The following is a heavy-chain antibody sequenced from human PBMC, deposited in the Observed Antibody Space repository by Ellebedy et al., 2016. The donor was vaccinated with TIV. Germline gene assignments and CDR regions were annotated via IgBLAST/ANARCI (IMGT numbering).Heavy chain of an antibody. Sequence: GGSLRLSXAASGFMFRNYAMTWVRQAPGKGLEWVSTITESASTTYADSVKGRFAISRDNSKNILYLRLNSLRAEDTAVYYCAKIAIIILRGVTENPGFDYWGQGALVTVSS. CDR2: ITESASTT. V-gene: IGHV3-23*01. D-gene: IGHD3-10*01. CDR3: AKIAIIILRGVTENPGFDY. J-gene: IGHJ4*02. CDR1: GFMFRNYA.